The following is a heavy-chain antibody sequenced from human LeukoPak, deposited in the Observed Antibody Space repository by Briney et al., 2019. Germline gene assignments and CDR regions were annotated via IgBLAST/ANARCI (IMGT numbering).Heavy chain of an antibody. V-gene: IGHV1/OR15-1*01. Sequence: ASVKVSCKASGYIFTDYYMHWVRQAPGQELGWMGRINPNSGGTNYAQKFQGRVTMTRDTSISTAYTELSSLRSEDTATYYCARYGGFQAVADYWGQGTLVTVSS. CDR2: INPNSGGT. CDR3: ARYGGFQAVADY. CDR1: GYIFTDYY. D-gene: IGHD6-19*01. J-gene: IGHJ4*02.